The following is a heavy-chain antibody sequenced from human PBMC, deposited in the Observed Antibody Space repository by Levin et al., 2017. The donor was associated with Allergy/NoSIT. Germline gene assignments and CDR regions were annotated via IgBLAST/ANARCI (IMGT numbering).Heavy chain of an antibody. CDR2: IYYSGST. D-gene: IGHD2-15*01. J-gene: IGHJ5*02. V-gene: IGHV4-59*08. CDR3: ARHNFPSYCSGGSCYRANWFDP. Sequence: SSETLSLTCTVSGGSISSYYWSWIRQPPGKGLEWIGYIYYSGSTNYNPSLKSRVTISVDTSKNQFSLKLSSVTAADTAVYYCARHNFPSYCSGGSCYRANWFDPWGQGTLVTVSS. CDR1: GGSISSYY.